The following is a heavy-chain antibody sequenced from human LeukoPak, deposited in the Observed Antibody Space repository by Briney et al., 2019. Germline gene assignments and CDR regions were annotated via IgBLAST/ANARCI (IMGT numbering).Heavy chain of an antibody. J-gene: IGHJ5*02. V-gene: IGHV1-8*03. D-gene: IGHD2-2*01. Sequence: APVKVSCKASGYTFTSYDINWVRQATGQGLEWMGWMNPNSGNTGYAQKFQGRVTITRNTSISTAYMELSSLRSEDTAVYYCARVKLGYCSSTSCYGWFDPWGQGTLVTVSS. CDR1: GYTFTSYD. CDR3: ARVKLGYCSSTSCYGWFDP. CDR2: MNPNSGNT.